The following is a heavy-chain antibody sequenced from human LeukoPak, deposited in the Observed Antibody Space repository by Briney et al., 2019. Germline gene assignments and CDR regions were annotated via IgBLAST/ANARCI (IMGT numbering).Heavy chain of an antibody. CDR3: ARARYYYTSGGHYNWFDP. CDR1: GGSIGSGSYY. CDR2: IYTSGST. D-gene: IGHD3-10*01. V-gene: IGHV4-61*02. Sequence: SETLSLTCTVSGGSIGSGSYYWSWIRQPAGKGLEWIGRIYTSGSTNYNPSLKSRVTTSVDTSKNQFSLKLSSVTAADTAVYYCARARYYYTSGGHYNWFDPWGQGTLVTVSS. J-gene: IGHJ5*02.